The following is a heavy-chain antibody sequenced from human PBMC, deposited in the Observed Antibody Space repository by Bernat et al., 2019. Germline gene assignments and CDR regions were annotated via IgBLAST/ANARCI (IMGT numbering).Heavy chain of an antibody. J-gene: IGHJ4*02. CDR2: IHWDDDK. CDR3: VRLNFGPVSHHFDY. V-gene: IGHV2-5*02. Sequence: QITLKESGPTLVKPTQTLTLTCTFSGFSLTTSGVAVGWIRQPPGKALEWLAVIHWDDDKRYSPSLKSMLTITKETSKNQVVLTMTNTDPVDSATYFCVRLNFGPVSHHFDYWGQGTLVTVSS. CDR1: GFSLTTSGVA. D-gene: IGHD3-3*01.